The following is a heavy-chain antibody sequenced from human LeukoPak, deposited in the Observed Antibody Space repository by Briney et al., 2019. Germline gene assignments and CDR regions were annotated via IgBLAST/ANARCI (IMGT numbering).Heavy chain of an antibody. CDR1: GFIFSDHY. CDR2: TRNEANIYTT. J-gene: IGHJ4*02. Sequence: AGGSLRLSCAASGFIFSDHYMDWVRQAPGKGLEWVGRTRNEANIYTTKYAASVKGRFTISRDDSNSIAYLQMNSLKTEDTAMYYCSRDRDGSGWYYFDSWGQGTLVTVSS. CDR3: SRDRDGSGWYYFDS. D-gene: IGHD6-19*01. V-gene: IGHV3-72*01.